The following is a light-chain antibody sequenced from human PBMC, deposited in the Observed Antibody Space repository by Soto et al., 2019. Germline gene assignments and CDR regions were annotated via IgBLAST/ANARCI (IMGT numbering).Light chain of an antibody. CDR1: SSDVGGYRY. CDR2: GVT. V-gene: IGLV2-14*01. CDR3: SSYTRSSTYYV. Sequence: QSALTQPASVSGSPGQSITISCTGTSSDVGGYRYVSWYQQHPGKAPKLLTYGVTNRPSGVSSRFSGSKSGNTASLTISGLQAEDEADYYCSSYTRSSTYYVFGTGTKLTVL. J-gene: IGLJ1*01.